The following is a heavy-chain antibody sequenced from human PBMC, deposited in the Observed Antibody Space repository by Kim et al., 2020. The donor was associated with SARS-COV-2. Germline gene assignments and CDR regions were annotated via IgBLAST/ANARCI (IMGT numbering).Heavy chain of an antibody. V-gene: IGHV1-3*01. CDR1: GYTFTNYA. CDR2: INAGNGKT. CDR3: AREAGWYSPPFDP. Sequence: ASVKVSCKASGYTFTNYAMNWVRQAPGQRLEWMGWINAGNGKTKYSQNFQGRLTIIMDTSASTAYMELSSLTSEDTAMYYCAREAGWYSPPFDPWGQGTLVTVSS. J-gene: IGHJ5*02. D-gene: IGHD6-19*01.